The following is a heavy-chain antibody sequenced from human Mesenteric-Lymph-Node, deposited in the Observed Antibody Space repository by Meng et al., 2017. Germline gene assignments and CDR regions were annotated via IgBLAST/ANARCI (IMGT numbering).Heavy chain of an antibody. D-gene: IGHD2-21*01. J-gene: IGHJ5*02. CDR1: GFTFSSYW. CDR3: VRSVVAIGTRWFDP. CDR2: IDQDGSEE. Sequence: GGSLRLSCAASGFTFSSYWMSWVRQAPGKGLEWVANIDQDGSEEYYVDSVKGRFTISRDNAQNSLYLQMDSLRAEDTAIYYCVRSVVAIGTRWFDPWGQGALVTVSS. V-gene: IGHV3-7*01.